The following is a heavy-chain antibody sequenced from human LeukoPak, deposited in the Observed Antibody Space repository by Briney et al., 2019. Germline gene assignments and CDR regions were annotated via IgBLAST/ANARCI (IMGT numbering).Heavy chain of an antibody. V-gene: IGHV4-39*07. CDR3: ARLFDY. CDR1: GGSISSTIYY. CDR2: IYYSGST. J-gene: IGHJ4*02. Sequence: SETLSLTCTVSGGSISSTIYYWGWIRQPPGKGLEWIGTIYYSGSTYYNPSLKSRVTISVDTSKNQFSLKVNSVTAADTAVYYCARLFDYWGQGTLVTVSS.